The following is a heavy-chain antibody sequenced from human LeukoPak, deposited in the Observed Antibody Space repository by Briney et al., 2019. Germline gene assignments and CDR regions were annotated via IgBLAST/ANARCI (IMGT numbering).Heavy chain of an antibody. CDR3: AAVGYSSISANY. J-gene: IGHJ4*02. D-gene: IGHD6-13*01. V-gene: IGHV1-2*02. CDR2: INHNSGGK. CDR1: GYTFTSYG. Sequence: GASVTVSCKASGYTFTSYGISWVRQAPGQGLEWMGWINHNSGGKNYAQTFQGRVTITRDTSISTAYMELSRLRSDDTAVYYCAAVGYSSISANYWGQGTLVTVSS.